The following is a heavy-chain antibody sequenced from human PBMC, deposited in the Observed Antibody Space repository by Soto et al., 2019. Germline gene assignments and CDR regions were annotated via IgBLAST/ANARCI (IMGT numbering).Heavy chain of an antibody. D-gene: IGHD3-10*01. CDR1: GGTFSSFA. V-gene: IGHV1-69*13. J-gene: IGHJ4*02. CDR3: ARVEKGYGSRFDY. CDR2: IIPIFGTA. Sequence: SVKVSCKASGGTFSSFAISWVRQAPGQGLEWMGGIIPIFGTANYAQKFQGRVTITADESTSTAYMELSSLRSEDTAVYYCARVEKGYGSRFDYWGQGTLVTVSS.